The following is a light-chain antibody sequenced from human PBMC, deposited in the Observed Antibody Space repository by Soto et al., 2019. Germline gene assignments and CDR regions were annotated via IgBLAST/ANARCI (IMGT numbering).Light chain of an antibody. CDR3: QQYGSSPT. V-gene: IGKV3-20*01. CDR2: GAS. J-gene: IGKJ1*01. CDR1: QSVSSSY. Sequence: EIVLTQSPGTLSLSPGERATLSCRASQSVSSSYLAWYQQKPGQAPRLLIYGASSRATGIPDRFSGSGSGTDFHLTISRVEPEDFAVYYCQQYGSSPTFGQGTKVELK.